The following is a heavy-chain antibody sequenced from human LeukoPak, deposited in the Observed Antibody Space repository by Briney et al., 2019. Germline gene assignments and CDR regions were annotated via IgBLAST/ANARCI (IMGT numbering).Heavy chain of an antibody. CDR1: GFTFGSYW. Sequence: GGSLRLSCAASGFTFGSYWMHWVRHAPGKGLVWVSRINSDGSSTSYADSVKGRFTISRDNAKNTLYLQMNSLRAEDTAVYYCARGYSYGYVVNAFDIWGQGTMVTVSS. CDR3: ARGYSYGYVVNAFDI. D-gene: IGHD5-18*01. V-gene: IGHV3-74*01. CDR2: INSDGSST. J-gene: IGHJ3*02.